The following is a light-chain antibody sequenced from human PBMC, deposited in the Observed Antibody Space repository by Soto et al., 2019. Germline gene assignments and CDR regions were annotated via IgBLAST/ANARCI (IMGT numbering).Light chain of an antibody. CDR3: QQYSSCPRT. CDR2: GAS. V-gene: IGKV3-15*01. J-gene: IGKJ4*02. CDR1: QRVSSN. Sequence: PSTLARSPGYRSTLSCMARQRVSSNLAWYQQKPGQAPRLLIYGASTRATGIPARFSGSGSGTEFTLTISSLESEDFAVYYCQQYSSCPRTFGAGTKVDIK.